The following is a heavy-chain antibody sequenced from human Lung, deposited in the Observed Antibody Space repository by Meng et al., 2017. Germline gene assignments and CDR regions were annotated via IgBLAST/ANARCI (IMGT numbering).Heavy chain of an antibody. V-gene: IGHV3-7*01. CDR1: GFTFSSYW. Sequence: GESLKISYAASGFTFSSYWMSWVRQAPGKGLEWVANIKQDGSEKYYVDSVKGRFTISRDNAKNSLYLQMNSLRAEDTAVYYCAREVGYSSSWKNYYYGMDVWGQGTTVTVSS. CDR3: AREVGYSSSWKNYYYGMDV. J-gene: IGHJ6*02. D-gene: IGHD6-13*01. CDR2: IKQDGSEK.